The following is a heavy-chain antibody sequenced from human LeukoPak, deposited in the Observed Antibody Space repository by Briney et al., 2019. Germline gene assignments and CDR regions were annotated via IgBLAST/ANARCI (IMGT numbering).Heavy chain of an antibody. D-gene: IGHD3-9*01. CDR2: IYHSGST. V-gene: IGHV4-30-2*01. CDR1: GGSISSGGYS. Sequence: SETLSLTCTVSGGSISSGGYSWSWIRQPPGKGLEWIGYIYHSGSTYYNPSLKSRVTISVDRSKNQFSLKLSSVTAADTAVYYCASSVLRYFDWLFALDYWGQGTLVTVSS. J-gene: IGHJ4*02. CDR3: ASSVLRYFDWLFALDY.